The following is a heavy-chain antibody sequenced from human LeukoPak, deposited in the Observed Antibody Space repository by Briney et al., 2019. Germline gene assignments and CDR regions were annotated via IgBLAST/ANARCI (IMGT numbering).Heavy chain of an antibody. J-gene: IGHJ5*02. D-gene: IGHD3-22*01. CDR1: GFIFNNYG. V-gene: IGHV3-23*01. Sequence: GGSLRRSCAASGFIFNNYGLIWVRQAPGKGLEWVSAISNDGGGTTYADFVKGRFTISRDNSKNTLSLQMNSLRAEDTALYYCAKGSSGYFADLWGQGTLVTVSS. CDR3: AKGSSGYFADL. CDR2: ISNDGGGT.